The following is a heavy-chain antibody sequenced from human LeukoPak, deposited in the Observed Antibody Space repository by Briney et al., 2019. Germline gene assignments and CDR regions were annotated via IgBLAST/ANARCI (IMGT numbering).Heavy chain of an antibody. D-gene: IGHD2-2*01. V-gene: IGHV3-7*03. CDR2: IKQDGSEK. Sequence: PGGSLRLSCAASGFTFSSYWMSWVRQAPGKGLEWVANIKQDGSEKYYVDSVKGRFTISRDNAKNSVYLQMNSLRAEDTAVYYCARHPRSTSFNWFDPWGQGTLVTVSS. CDR1: GFTFSSYW. CDR3: ARHPRSTSFNWFDP. J-gene: IGHJ5*02.